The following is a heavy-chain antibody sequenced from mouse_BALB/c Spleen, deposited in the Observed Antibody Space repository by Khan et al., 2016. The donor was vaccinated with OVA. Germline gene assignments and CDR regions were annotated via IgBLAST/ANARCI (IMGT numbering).Heavy chain of an antibody. Sequence: VQLQQSGPELMKPRASVKISCKASGYAFTTYYIHWAMQSHGKSLEWIGYIDPFSGGTTSNQKFKGKATLTVDKSSSTAYIHLSNLTSEDSAVYYCTRHGYVAWFTYWGQGTLVTVSA. CDR2: IDPFSGGT. CDR3: TRHGYVAWFTY. D-gene: IGHD2-2*01. J-gene: IGHJ3*01. CDR1: GYAFTTYY. V-gene: IGHV1S135*01.